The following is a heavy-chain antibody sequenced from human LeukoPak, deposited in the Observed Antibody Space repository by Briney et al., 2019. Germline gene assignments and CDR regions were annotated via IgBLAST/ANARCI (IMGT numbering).Heavy chain of an antibody. CDR1: GGSISSYY. V-gene: IGHV4-59*01. J-gene: IGHJ4*02. CDR3: ARVPRQGQLPEIHFDY. D-gene: IGHD2-2*01. CDR2: IYYSGST. Sequence: KPSETLSLTCTVSGGSISSYYWSWIRQPPGEGLEWSGDIYYSGSTNYNPSLKSRVTISVDTSKNQFSLKLSSVTAADTAVYYCARVPRQGQLPEIHFDYWGQGTLVTVSS.